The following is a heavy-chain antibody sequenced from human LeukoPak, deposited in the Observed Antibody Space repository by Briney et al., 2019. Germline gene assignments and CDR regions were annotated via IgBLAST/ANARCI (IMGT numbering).Heavy chain of an antibody. D-gene: IGHD3-22*01. CDR1: GYGFTIYW. Sequence: GESLKISCKGSGYGFTIYWIGWVRQMPGKGLEWMGIIYPGDSDTRYSPSFQGQVTISADKSISTAYLQWSSLKASDTAMYYCARHQGGNYDSSGYPDAFDIWGQGTMVTVSS. CDR3: ARHQGGNYDSSGYPDAFDI. CDR2: IYPGDSDT. J-gene: IGHJ3*02. V-gene: IGHV5-51*01.